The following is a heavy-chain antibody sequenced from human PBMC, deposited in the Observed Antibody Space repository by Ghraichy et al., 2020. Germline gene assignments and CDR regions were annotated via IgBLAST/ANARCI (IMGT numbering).Heavy chain of an antibody. CDR2: IRSKANSYAT. CDR3: TKHTQDYYYYGMDV. V-gene: IGHV3-73*01. J-gene: IGHJ6*02. CDR1: GFTFSGSA. D-gene: IGHD2-15*01. Sequence: GGSLRLSCAASGFTFSGSAMHWVRQASGKGLEWVARIRSKANSYATAYAASGKGRFTIYRDDSKNTPYLQMNSLKTEDTAVYYCTKHTQDYYYYGMDVWGQGTTVTVS.